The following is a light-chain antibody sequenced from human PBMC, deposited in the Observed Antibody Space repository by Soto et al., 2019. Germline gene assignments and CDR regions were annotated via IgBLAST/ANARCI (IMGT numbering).Light chain of an antibody. V-gene: IGKV3-15*01. Sequence: EIVVTQSPATLSVSPGERATLSCRASQSVGNNFAWYQQKPGQAPRLLIFATSTRATGVPARFSRSGSGTEFTLTISSLQSEDFAVYYCQQYGDWPLTIGGGAKVEIE. CDR1: QSVGNN. J-gene: IGKJ4*01. CDR2: ATS. CDR3: QQYGDWPLT.